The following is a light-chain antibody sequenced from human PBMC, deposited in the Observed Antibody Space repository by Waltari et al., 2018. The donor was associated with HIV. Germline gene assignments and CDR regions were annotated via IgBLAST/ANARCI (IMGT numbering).Light chain of an antibody. J-gene: IGLJ3*02. CDR2: KDT. CDR3: QSADSNASLWV. V-gene: IGLV3-25*03. CDR1: ALPKQF. Sequence: SYELTQPPSVSVSPGPTARIPCSGDALPKQFAYWYQPRPGQAPVLVIDKDTERPSGIPERFSGSSSGTTATLTIIGVQAQDEADYHCQSADSNASLWVFGGGTKLTVL.